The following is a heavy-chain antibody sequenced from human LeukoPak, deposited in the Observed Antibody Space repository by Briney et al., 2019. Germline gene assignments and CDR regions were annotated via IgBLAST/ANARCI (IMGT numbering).Heavy chain of an antibody. V-gene: IGHV3-21*01. CDR2: LSTSGSYI. D-gene: IGHD3-3*01. CDR1: GFIVSDFD. Sequence: GGSLRLSCAASGFIVSDFDMNWVRQAPGKGLEWVSYLSTSGSYIHYADSVKGRFTISRDAGKNSLYLQLDSLTVEDTAVYFCARGKYDFAYDPWGQGTLVTVSS. J-gene: IGHJ5*02. CDR3: ARGKYDFAYDP.